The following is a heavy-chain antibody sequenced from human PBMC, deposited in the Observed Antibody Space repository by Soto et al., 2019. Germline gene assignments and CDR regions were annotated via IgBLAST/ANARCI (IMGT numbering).Heavy chain of an antibody. D-gene: IGHD3-10*01. CDR1: GYTLTELS. J-gene: IGHJ3*02. V-gene: IGHV1-24*01. Sequence: QVQLVQSGAEVKKPGTSVKVSCKVSGYTLTELSMNWVRQAPGKGLEWMGGFDPDDGGTIYAQKFPGRLTITEDTSTDTAYMELSSLRSEDTAVYYCATFQISGSVRAHDAFDIWGQGTMVTVSS. CDR2: FDPDDGGT. CDR3: ATFQISGSVRAHDAFDI.